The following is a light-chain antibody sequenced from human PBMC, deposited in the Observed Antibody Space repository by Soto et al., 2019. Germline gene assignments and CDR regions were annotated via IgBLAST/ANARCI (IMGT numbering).Light chain of an antibody. CDR3: QQSYSKPLA. CDR2: KAS. Sequence: DIQITQSPSTLSASVAERATIPCRASQNVGTWLAWYQQTKGKAPNILIYKASNLKRGVPSRFSGSGSGTEFTLTISSLQPEDFVSYYCQQSYSKPLAFGEGTKVDIK. J-gene: IGKJ1*01. V-gene: IGKV1-5*03. CDR1: QNVGTW.